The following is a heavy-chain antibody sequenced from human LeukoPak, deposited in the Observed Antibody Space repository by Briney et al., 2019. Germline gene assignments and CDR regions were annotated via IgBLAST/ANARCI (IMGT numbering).Heavy chain of an antibody. V-gene: IGHV3-21*01. CDR2: ISSSSSYI. CDR1: GFTFSSYS. CDR3: ARGATGYGSWFDP. Sequence: GGSLRLSCAASGFTFSSYSMNWVRQAPGKGLEWVSSISSSSSYIYYADSVKGRFTISRDNAKNSLYLQMNSLRAEDTAVYYCARGATGYGSWFDPWGQGTLFTVSS. J-gene: IGHJ5*02. D-gene: IGHD5-12*01.